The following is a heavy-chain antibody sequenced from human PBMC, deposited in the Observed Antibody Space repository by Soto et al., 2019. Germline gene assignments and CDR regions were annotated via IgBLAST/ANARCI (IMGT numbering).Heavy chain of an antibody. CDR3: AKDGGAGPELGVVTAIPFDY. D-gene: IGHD2-21*02. J-gene: IGHJ4*02. CDR2: ISYGGSNK. Sequence: QVQLVESGGGVVQPGRSLRLSCAASEFTFSSYGMHWVRQAPGKGLEWVAVISYGGSNKYYADSVKGRFTISRDNSKNTLYLQINSLRAEDTAVYYCAKDGGAGPELGVVTAIPFDYWGQGTLVTVSS. V-gene: IGHV3-30*18. CDR1: EFTFSSYG.